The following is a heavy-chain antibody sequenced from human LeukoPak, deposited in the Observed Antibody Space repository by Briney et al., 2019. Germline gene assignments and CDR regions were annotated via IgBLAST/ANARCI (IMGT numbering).Heavy chain of an antibody. D-gene: IGHD3-22*01. CDR1: GFTFSNYW. Sequence: GGSLRLSCAASGFTFSNYWMSWVRQAPGKGLEWLANINQDGSEKSYVDSVKGRFTISRDSAKNSLYLQMNSLRAEDTAVYYCARDTYYDSSGFHPYWGQGTLVTVSS. V-gene: IGHV3-7*01. CDR2: INQDGSEK. J-gene: IGHJ4*02. CDR3: ARDTYYDSSGFHPY.